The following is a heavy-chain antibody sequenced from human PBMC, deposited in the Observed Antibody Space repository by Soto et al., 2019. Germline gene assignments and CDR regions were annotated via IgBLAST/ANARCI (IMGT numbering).Heavy chain of an antibody. V-gene: IGHV3-7*01. CDR2: IHQDGNEK. J-gene: IGHJ6*02. Sequence: VQLVESGGGLVQPGGSLRLSCAASRFTFSTYWMTWVRQTPGKGLEWVANIHQDGNEKYYMDSVKGRFTISRDNAKNSLYLQMTSLRAEDTAVYYCAGGNALDVWGQGTTVTVSS. CDR3: AGGNALDV. CDR1: RFTFSTYW.